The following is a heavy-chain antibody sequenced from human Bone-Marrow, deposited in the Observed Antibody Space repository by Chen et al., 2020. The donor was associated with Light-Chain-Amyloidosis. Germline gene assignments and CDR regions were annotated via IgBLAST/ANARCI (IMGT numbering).Heavy chain of an antibody. CDR2: ISGSGGST. CDR1: GFTFSSYA. Sequence: EVQLLESGGGLVQPGGSLRLSCAASGFTFSSYAMSWVRQAPGKGLEWVSDISGSGGSTYYADSVKGRLTISRDNYKNTLYLQMNSLRAEDTAVYYCAKDLAYCGGDCTDAEYFQHWGQGTLVTVSS. V-gene: IGHV3-23*01. CDR3: AKDLAYCGGDCTDAEYFQH. J-gene: IGHJ1*01. D-gene: IGHD2-21*01.